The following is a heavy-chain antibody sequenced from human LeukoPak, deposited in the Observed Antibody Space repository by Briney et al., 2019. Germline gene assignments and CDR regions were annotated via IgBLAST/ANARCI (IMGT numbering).Heavy chain of an antibody. CDR1: GFTVSSNY. J-gene: IGHJ4*02. CDR2: IYSGGST. CDR3: ARDSSGYKYYFDY. Sequence: PGGSLRLSCAASGFTVSSNYMSWVRQAPGKGLEWVSVIYSGGSTYYADSVKGRFTISRDNSKNTLYLQMNSLRAEDTAVYYCARDSSGYKYYFDYWGQGTLVTVSS. V-gene: IGHV3-66*01. D-gene: IGHD3-22*01.